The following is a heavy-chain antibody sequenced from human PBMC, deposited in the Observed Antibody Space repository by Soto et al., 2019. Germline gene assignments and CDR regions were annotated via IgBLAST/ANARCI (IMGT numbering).Heavy chain of an antibody. J-gene: IGHJ4*02. CDR1: GFTFDSHT. Sequence: QVQLVESGGGVVQPGRSLRLSCTASGFTFDSHTMHWVRQSPGMGLEWVALISFDGSLKYDSDSVKGRFSISRDNSKNTVFLEMNSLRPEDTAVYYCARTYSSSWNYLDYWGQGVQVIVSS. V-gene: IGHV3-30*04. CDR3: ARTYSSSWNYLDY. CDR2: ISFDGSLK. D-gene: IGHD6-13*01.